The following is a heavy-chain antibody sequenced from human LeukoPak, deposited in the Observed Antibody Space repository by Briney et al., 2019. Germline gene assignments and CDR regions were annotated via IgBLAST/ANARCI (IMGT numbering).Heavy chain of an antibody. Sequence: GGSLRLSCAASGFTFSSYSMNWVRQAPGKGLEWVSYISSSSSTIYYADSVKGRFTISRDNAKNSLYLQMNSLRDEDTAVYYCARGHQYYDYVWGSYRLIGYYFDYWGQGTLVTVSS. D-gene: IGHD3-16*02. J-gene: IGHJ4*02. CDR1: GFTFSSYS. CDR3: ARGHQYYDYVWGSYRLIGYYFDY. V-gene: IGHV3-48*02. CDR2: ISSSSSTI.